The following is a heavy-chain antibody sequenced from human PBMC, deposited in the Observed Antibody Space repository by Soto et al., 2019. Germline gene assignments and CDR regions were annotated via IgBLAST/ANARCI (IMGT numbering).Heavy chain of an antibody. Sequence: SETLSLTCTVSGGSISNYYWNWIRQSPGKGLEWIGYIYSSGSTHYNPSLQNRVTISIDTSKNQVSLKVNSVTAADTAVYYCARDHPHSYGVYYFDYWGQGTLVTAPQ. CDR1: GGSISNYY. J-gene: IGHJ4*02. CDR2: IYSSGST. V-gene: IGHV4-59*01. D-gene: IGHD5-18*01. CDR3: ARDHPHSYGVYYFDY.